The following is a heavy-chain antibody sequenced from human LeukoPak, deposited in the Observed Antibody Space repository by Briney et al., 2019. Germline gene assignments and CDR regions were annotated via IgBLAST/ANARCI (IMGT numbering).Heavy chain of an antibody. CDR1: GYSISSGYY. CDR3: ARDFYGVIRREFDY. J-gene: IGHJ4*02. D-gene: IGHD4-17*01. Sequence: SETLSLTCTVSGYSISSGYYWGWIRQPPGKGLEWIGSIYHSGSTYYNPSLKSRVTISVDTSKNQFSLKLSSVTAADTAVYYCARDFYGVIRREFDYWGQGTLVTVSS. V-gene: IGHV4-38-2*02. CDR2: IYHSGST.